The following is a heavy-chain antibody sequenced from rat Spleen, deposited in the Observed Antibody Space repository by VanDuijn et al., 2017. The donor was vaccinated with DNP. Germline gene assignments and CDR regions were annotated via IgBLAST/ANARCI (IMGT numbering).Heavy chain of an antibody. Sequence: EVQLVESGGGLVQPGRSMKLSCAASGFTFSNYYMAWVRQAPTKGLEWVASISTGGGNTYYRDSVKCRFSLSRDNAKSTLYLQVNSLRSEDTATYYCTSNPHIRTAAPFDYWGQGVMVTVSS. V-gene: IGHV5-25*01. CDR1: GFTFSNYY. J-gene: IGHJ2*01. D-gene: IGHD3-8*01. CDR2: ISTGGGNT. CDR3: TSNPHIRTAAPFDY.